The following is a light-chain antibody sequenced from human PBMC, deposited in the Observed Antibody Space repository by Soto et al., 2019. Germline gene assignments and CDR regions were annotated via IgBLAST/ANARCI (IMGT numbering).Light chain of an antibody. CDR2: AAS. J-gene: IGKJ1*01. Sequence: AIRMTQSPSSLSASTGYIFTITCRASQGISSYLAWYQQKPGKAPKLLIYAASTLQSGVPSRFRGSGSGTDFTLTISCLKSEDFANYYCQQYYSYHTCTFGQGTKVDIK. CDR1: QGISSY. V-gene: IGKV1-8*01. CDR3: QQYYSYHTCT.